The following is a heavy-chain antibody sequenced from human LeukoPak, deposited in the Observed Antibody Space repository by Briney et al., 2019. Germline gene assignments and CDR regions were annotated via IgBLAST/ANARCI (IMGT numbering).Heavy chain of an antibody. CDR3: ATHLAVTGRIDY. J-gene: IGHJ4*02. CDR2: IYYSGST. D-gene: IGHD6-19*01. V-gene: IGHV4-59*08. Sequence: PSETLSLTCTVSGGSISSYYWSWIRQPPGKGLEWIGYIYYSGSTNYNPSLKSRVAISVDTSKNQFSLKLSSVAAADTAVYYCATHLAVTGRIDYWGQGTLVTVSS. CDR1: GGSISSYY.